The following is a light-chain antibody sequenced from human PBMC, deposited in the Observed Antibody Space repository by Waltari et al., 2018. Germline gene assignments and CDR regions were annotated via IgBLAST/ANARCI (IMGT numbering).Light chain of an antibody. CDR2: DAS. CDR1: QSVDSY. CDR3: QQRSKWPLT. V-gene: IGKV3-11*01. J-gene: IGKJ4*02. Sequence: EIVLTQSPATLSLSPGERATLSCRASQSVDSYLAWYQQQPGQAPRLLISDASNRATGIPARFSASGSGTDFTLTISSLEPEDFAVYYCQQRSKWPLTFGGGTKVEIK.